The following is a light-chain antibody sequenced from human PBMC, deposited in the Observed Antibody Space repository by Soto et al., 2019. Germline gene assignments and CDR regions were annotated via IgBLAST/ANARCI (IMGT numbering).Light chain of an antibody. CDR1: QDIRNF. CDR2: SAS. V-gene: IGKV1-9*01. J-gene: IGKJ4*01. CDR3: QYLNTFSPIT. Sequence: DIRLTQSPSFLSASLGDRVTITCRARQDIRNFLAWYQQHPGTAPKLLIYSASSPHSGVSSRFSAAGSGTEFTLTITSLQPEDSATYFCQYLNTFSPITFGGGTNVEI.